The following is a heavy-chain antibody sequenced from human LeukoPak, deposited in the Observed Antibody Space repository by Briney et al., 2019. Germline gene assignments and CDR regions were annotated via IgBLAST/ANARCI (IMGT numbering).Heavy chain of an antibody. CDR3: ARGGLRYCSSTSCRNWFDP. J-gene: IGHJ5*02. Sequence: PGGXXRXSCAXXGXXFXSYXMXXVRQAPGXGLEGVAVISYDGSNKYYADSVKGRFTISRDNSKNTLYLQMNSLRAEDTAVYYCARGGLRYCSSTSCRNWFDPWGQGTLVTVSS. CDR2: ISYDGSNK. V-gene: IGHV3-30*01. D-gene: IGHD2-2*01. CDR1: GXXFXSYX.